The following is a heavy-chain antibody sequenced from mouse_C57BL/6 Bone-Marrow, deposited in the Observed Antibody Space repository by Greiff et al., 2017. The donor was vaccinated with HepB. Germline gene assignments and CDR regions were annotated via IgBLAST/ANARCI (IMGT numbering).Heavy chain of an antibody. Sequence: EVKLMESGGDLVKPGGSLKLSCAASGFTFSSYGMSWVRQTPDKRLEWVATISSGGSYTYYPDSVKGRFTISRDNAKHTLYLQMSSLKSEDTAMYYCARQGVYYYGTGYAMDYWGQGTSVTVSS. CDR1: GFTFSSYG. D-gene: IGHD1-1*01. CDR3: ARQGVYYYGTGYAMDY. CDR2: ISSGGSYT. J-gene: IGHJ4*01. V-gene: IGHV5-6*01.